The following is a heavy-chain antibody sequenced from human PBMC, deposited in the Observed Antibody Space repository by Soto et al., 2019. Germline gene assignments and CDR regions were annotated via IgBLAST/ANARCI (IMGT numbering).Heavy chain of an antibody. CDR3: XXXXXXXXXXPXEPWSDALDI. V-gene: IGHV3-30*04. Sequence: QVQLVESGGGVVQPGRSLRLSCAASGFSISTYALHWVRQAPGKGPEWVAIISYNGNNKHYADSVKGRFTISRDNSKXXXXXXXXXXXXXXXXXXXXXXXXXXXXXXPXEPWSDALDIWGQGTMVTVSS. D-gene: IGHD1-1*01. J-gene: IGHJ3*02. CDR2: ISYNGNNK. CDR1: GFSISTYA.